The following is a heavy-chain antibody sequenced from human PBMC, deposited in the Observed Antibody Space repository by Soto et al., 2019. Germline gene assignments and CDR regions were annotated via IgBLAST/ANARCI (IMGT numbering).Heavy chain of an antibody. Sequence: PGGSLRLSCAASGFTFSSYAMSWVRQAPGKGLEWVSTISRSGDTTYYADSVKGRFTVSRDNSKNALYLQLNSLRAEDTAVYYCARPFPGNTYYSYGMDVWGQGTTVTVSS. D-gene: IGHD3-10*01. CDR1: GFTFSSYA. CDR2: ISRSGDTT. V-gene: IGHV3-23*01. CDR3: ARPFPGNTYYSYGMDV. J-gene: IGHJ6*02.